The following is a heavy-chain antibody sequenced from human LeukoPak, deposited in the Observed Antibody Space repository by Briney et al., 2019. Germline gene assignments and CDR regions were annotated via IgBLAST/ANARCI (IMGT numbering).Heavy chain of an antibody. J-gene: IGHJ4*02. D-gene: IGHD3-22*01. V-gene: IGHV3-11*04. CDR2: ITNSGSTF. CDR3: ARGGNYYDSSGPADY. CDR1: GFTFSDYY. Sequence: GGSLRLSCEASGFTFSDYYMSWRRQAPGKGLEWVSYITNSGSTFYYTDSVKGRFTISRDNAKNTLYLQMNSLRAEDTAVYYCARGGNYYDSSGPADYWGQGTLVTVSS.